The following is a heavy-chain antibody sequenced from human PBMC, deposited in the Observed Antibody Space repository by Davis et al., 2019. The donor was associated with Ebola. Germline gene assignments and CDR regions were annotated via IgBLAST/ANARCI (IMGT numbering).Heavy chain of an antibody. CDR3: SERGSSV. CDR2: IYYTGSA. Sequence: PSDTLSLTCTVSGVSISRHYWSWIRQPPGKRLEWIGSIYYTGSAYYNSSLASRATISVGTSKNQFSLKLTSVTAADTAMYYCSERGSSVWGQGTLVTVSS. V-gene: IGHV4-59*03. D-gene: IGHD3-10*01. CDR1: GVSISRHY. J-gene: IGHJ4*02.